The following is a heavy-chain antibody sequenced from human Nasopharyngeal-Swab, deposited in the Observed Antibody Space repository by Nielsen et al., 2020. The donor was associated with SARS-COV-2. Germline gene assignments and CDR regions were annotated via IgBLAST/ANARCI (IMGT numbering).Heavy chain of an antibody. D-gene: IGHD6-6*01. V-gene: IGHV3-21*04. Sequence: VRQAPGKGLEWVSSISSSSSYIYYADSVKGRFTISRDNAKNSLYLQMNSLRAEDTAVYYCARDGYSSSSSYYYYYGMDAWGQGTTVTVSS. CDR2: ISSSSSYI. J-gene: IGHJ6*02. CDR3: ARDGYSSSSSYYYYYGMDA.